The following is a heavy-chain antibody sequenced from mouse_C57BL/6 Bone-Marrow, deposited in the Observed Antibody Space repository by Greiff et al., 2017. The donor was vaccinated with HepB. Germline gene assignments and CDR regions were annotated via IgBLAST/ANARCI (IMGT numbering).Heavy chain of an antibody. V-gene: IGHV1-15*01. Sequence: QVQLKESGAELVRPGASVTLSCKASGYTFTDYEMHWVKQTPVHGLEWIGAIDPETGGTAYNQKFKGKAILTADKSSSTAYMELRSLTSEDSAVYYCTRYRLWWGQGTSVTVSS. CDR2: IDPETGGT. CDR3: TRYRLW. CDR1: GYTFTDYE. D-gene: IGHD2-12*01. J-gene: IGHJ4*01.